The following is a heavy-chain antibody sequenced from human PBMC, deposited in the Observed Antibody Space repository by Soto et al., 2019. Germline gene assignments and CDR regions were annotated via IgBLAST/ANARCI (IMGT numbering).Heavy chain of an antibody. J-gene: IGHJ2*01. CDR1: GFTFSSHS. Sequence: QVQLVESGGGVVQPGRSLRLSCAASGFTFSSHSMHWVRQAPGKGLEWVAVIWYDGNNKYYADSVKGRFTIARDNPKNTTYLHRNSLSDEDTAVYFCAGGAKIVEEPARQFDRWGRGTLVTVSS. D-gene: IGHD2-2*01. V-gene: IGHV3-33*01. CDR2: IWYDGNNK. CDR3: AGGAKIVEEPARQFDR.